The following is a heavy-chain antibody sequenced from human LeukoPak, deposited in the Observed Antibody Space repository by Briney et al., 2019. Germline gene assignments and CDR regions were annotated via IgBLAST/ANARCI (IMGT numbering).Heavy chain of an antibody. CDR3: TTEGDLAPAWFDP. D-gene: IGHD3-16*01. V-gene: IGHV3-15*01. CDR2: IKSKTDGGTT. Sequence: GGSLRLSCAASGFTFSNAWISWVRQAPGKGLEWVGRIKSKTDGGTTDYAAPVKGRFTISRDDSKNTLYLQMNSLKTEDTAVYYCTTEGDLAPAWFDPWGQGTLVTVSS. J-gene: IGHJ5*02. CDR1: GFTFSNAW.